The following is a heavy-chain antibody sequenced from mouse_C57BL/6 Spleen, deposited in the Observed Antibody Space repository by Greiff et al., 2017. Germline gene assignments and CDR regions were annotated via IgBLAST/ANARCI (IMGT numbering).Heavy chain of an antibody. D-gene: IGHD1-1*01. CDR1: GFTFSDYG. Sequence: EVQLVESGGGLVKPGGSLKLSCAASGFTFSDYGMHWVRQAPEKGLEWVAYISSGSSTIYYADTVKGRFTISRDNAKNTLFLQMTSLRSEDTAMYYCARTLYYGSSYDAMDYWGQGTSVTVSS. J-gene: IGHJ4*01. V-gene: IGHV5-17*01. CDR2: ISSGSSTI. CDR3: ARTLYYGSSYDAMDY.